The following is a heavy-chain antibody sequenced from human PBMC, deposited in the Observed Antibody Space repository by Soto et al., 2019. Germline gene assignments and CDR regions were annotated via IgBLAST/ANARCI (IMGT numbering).Heavy chain of an antibody. D-gene: IGHD3-22*01. V-gene: IGHV4-30-2*01. CDR3: ARARRTSGYPKFDH. CDR1: DGSISSGGYY. CDR2: IYHEGST. Sequence: PSGTLALTCTVSDGSISSGGYYWTWIRQHLGKGLEWIGYIYHEGSTYYNPSLKGRATISVDMSKNYFSLKLSSVTAAATDAYFCARARRTSGYPKFDHWGQGTLVNVSS. J-gene: IGHJ5*02.